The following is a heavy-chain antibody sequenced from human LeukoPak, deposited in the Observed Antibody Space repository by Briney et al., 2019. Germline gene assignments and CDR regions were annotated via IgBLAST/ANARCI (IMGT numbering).Heavy chain of an antibody. J-gene: IGHJ4*02. CDR3: ASHGGL. CDR2: IWYDGSNN. Sequence: PGRSLRLSCAASGFSFSSYGMRWVRQAPGKGLEWVAVIWYDGSNNNYADSVKGRFTISRDNSKNMLYLQMNSLRVEDTALYYCASHGGLWGQGTLVTVSS. V-gene: IGHV3-33*01. CDR1: GFSFSSYG. D-gene: IGHD5-12*01.